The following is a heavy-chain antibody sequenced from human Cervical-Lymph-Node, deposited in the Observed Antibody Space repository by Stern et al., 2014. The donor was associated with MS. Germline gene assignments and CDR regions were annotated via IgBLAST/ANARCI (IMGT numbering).Heavy chain of an antibody. J-gene: IGHJ4*02. CDR3: TRDAYDTITS. D-gene: IGHD3-22*01. Sequence: QLQLQESGPGLVKPSETLSLTCDVSGFSISSGYHWGWIRQPPGKGPGWMGIIYHRGTTYYTPSLKRRVTISVDTSKTQFSLRLTSVTAADTAVYYCTRDAYDTITSWGQGTLVTVSS. CDR2: IYHRGTT. CDR1: GFSISSGYH. V-gene: IGHV4-38-2*02.